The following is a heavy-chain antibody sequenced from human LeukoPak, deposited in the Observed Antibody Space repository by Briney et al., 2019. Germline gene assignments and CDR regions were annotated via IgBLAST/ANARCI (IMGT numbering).Heavy chain of an antibody. J-gene: IGHJ3*02. CDR3: AIDQRTSSIKGAFDI. D-gene: IGHD2-2*01. V-gene: IGHV3-23*01. CDR2: ISASGGST. Sequence: PGGSLRLSCAASGFTFSSYAMTWVRQAPGKGLEWVSGISASGGSTYYAASVKGRFTVSRDKSRNTLSLQMHSLGAEDTAVYYCAIDQRTSSIKGAFDIWGQGTMVTVSS. CDR1: GFTFSSYA.